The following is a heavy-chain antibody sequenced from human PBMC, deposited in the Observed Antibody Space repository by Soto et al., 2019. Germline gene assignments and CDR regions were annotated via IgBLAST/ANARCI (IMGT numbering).Heavy chain of an antibody. Sequence: QVQLQESGPGLVKPSGTLSLTCAVSGGSISSSNWWSWVRQPPGKGLEWIGEIYHSGSTNYNPSPTRRVTLAVGKPKYRLSLKLRSVSAGDTAVYYCARVDTKGRGVIPFDPLGQGTLGTVSS. CDR3: ARVDTKGRGVIPFDP. CDR1: GGSISSSNW. CDR2: IYHSGST. D-gene: IGHD3-10*01. V-gene: IGHV4-4*02. J-gene: IGHJ5*02.